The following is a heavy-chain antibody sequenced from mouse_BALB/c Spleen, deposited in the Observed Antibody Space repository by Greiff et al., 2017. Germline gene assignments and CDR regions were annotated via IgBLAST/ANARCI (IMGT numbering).Heavy chain of an antibody. CDR1: GFTFSSFG. CDR2: ISSGSSTI. Sequence: EVKLVESGGGLVQPGGSRKLSCAASGFTFSSFGMHWVRQAPEKGLEWVAYISSGSSTIYYADTVKGRFTISRDNPKNTLFLQMTSLRSEDTAMYYCARRGVLRIFDYWGQGTTLTVSS. V-gene: IGHV5-17*02. CDR3: ARRGVLRIFDY. J-gene: IGHJ2*01.